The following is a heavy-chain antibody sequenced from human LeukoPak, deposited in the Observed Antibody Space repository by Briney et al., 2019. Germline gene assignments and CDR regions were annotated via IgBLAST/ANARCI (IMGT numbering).Heavy chain of an antibody. CDR2: IYTSGST. D-gene: IGHD6-19*01. V-gene: IGHV4-4*07. CDR1: GGSISSYY. Sequence: PSETLSLTCTVSGGSISSYYWSWIRQPAGKGLEWIGRIYTSGSTNYNPSLKSRVTMSVDTSKNQFSLKLSTVTAADTAVHYCARVAYSSGWYEDWFDPWGQGTLVTVSS. J-gene: IGHJ5*02. CDR3: ARVAYSSGWYEDWFDP.